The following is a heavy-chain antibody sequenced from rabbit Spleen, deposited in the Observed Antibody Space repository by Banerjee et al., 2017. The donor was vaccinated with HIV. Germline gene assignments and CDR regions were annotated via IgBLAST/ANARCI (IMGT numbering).Heavy chain of an antibody. J-gene: IGHJ6*01. Sequence: QSLEESGGGLVQPEGSLTLTCTASGFSFSTDYYMCWVRQAPGKGLECIACIYGGVIGSTYYATWAKGRFTISKTSSTTVTLQMTSLTVADTATYFCARDTGTSFSSYGMDLWGQGTLVTVS. V-gene: IGHV1S40*01. CDR3: ARDTGTSFSSYGMDL. CDR2: IYGGVIGST. CDR1: GFSFSTDYY. D-gene: IGHD7-1*01.